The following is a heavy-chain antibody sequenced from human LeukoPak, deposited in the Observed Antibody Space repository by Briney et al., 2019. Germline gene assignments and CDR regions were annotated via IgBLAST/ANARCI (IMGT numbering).Heavy chain of an antibody. V-gene: IGHV3-74*01. D-gene: IGHD6-13*01. CDR3: ARVQSSSWPYFDY. J-gene: IGHJ4*02. CDR2: INSDGSST. CDR1: GLTFSSYW. Sequence: PGGSLRLSCAASGLTFSSYWMHWVRQAPGKGLVWVSRINSDGSSTSYADSVKGRFTISRDNAKNSLYLQMNSLRAEDTAVYYCARVQSSSWPYFDYWGQGTLVTVSS.